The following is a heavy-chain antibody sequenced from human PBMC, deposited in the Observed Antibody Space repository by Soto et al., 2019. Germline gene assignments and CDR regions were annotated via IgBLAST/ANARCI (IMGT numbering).Heavy chain of an antibody. D-gene: IGHD5-18*01. V-gene: IGHV3-48*03. Sequence: GGSLRLSCAASGFTFSSYEMNWVRQAPGKGLEWVSYISSSGSTIYYADSVKGRFTISRDNAKNSLYLQMYSLRAEDTAVYYCVRESVGGYSFYYYYGMDVWGQGTTVTVSS. CDR2: ISSSGSTI. CDR3: VRESVGGYSFYYYYGMDV. J-gene: IGHJ6*02. CDR1: GFTFSSYE.